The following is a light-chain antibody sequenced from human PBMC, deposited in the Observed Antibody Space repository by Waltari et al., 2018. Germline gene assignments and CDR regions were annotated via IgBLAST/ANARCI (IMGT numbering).Light chain of an antibody. CDR2: AAS. CDR3: QHYDSYPPT. CDR1: QDISSW. Sequence: DIQMTQSPSSLSASIGDRVLTSCRARQDISSWLVWYQQKSDEAPKTLIYAASNLQSGVPSRFSGSGSGTHFTLTISSLQPEYFATYYCQHYDSYPPTFGPGTKVDHK. V-gene: IGKV1D-16*02. J-gene: IGKJ3*01.